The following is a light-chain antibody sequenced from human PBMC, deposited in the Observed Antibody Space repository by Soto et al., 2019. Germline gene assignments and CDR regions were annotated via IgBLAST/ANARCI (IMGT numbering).Light chain of an antibody. CDR1: QSVNSGY. CDR3: HFQQFYSSRIYS. Sequence: IVLTQSPGTLPLSPGERATLSCRASQSVNSGYLVWYQQKPGQAPRLLNYSTSIRTTDFTDRFSGSGSGTDFSPTSRGVEPEDSAVSYYHFQQFYSSRIYSYDQATKLKIK. V-gene: IGKV3-20*01. J-gene: IGKJ2*01. CDR2: STS.